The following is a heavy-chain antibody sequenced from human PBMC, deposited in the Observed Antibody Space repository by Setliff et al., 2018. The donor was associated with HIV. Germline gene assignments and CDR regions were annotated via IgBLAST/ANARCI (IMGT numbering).Heavy chain of an antibody. V-gene: IGHV4-59*08. CDR2: IFDSGTT. D-gene: IGHD3-10*01. J-gene: IGHJ4*02. CDR1: GGSITSYY. Sequence: PSETLSLTCTVSGGSITSYYWNWTRQSPGKGLEWIGYIFDSGTTKYNPSVTSRVTISVDASKNQFFLQLISVTAADTAVYYCARQGGYNSPLMVWGQGKLVTAPQ. CDR3: ARQGGYNSPLMV.